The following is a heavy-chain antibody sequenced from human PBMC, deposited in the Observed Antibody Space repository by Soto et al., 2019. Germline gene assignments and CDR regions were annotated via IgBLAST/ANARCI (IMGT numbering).Heavy chain of an antibody. Sequence: SETLSLTCGVYNGSFSDYFWNWIRQPPGKGLEWIGEIKESGFATYNPSLKRRVTMSVDTANNQFSLKVTSVTAADTAVYYCARGKSSGPLYYFDTWGQGTLVTVSS. CDR3: ARGKSSGPLYYFDT. J-gene: IGHJ4*02. D-gene: IGHD6-19*01. V-gene: IGHV4-34*01. CDR1: NGSFSDYF. CDR2: IKESGFA.